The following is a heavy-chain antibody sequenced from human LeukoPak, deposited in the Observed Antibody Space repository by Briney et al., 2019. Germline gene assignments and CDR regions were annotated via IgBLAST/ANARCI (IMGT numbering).Heavy chain of an antibody. CDR3: ASTNVVVPAAIPKVFDY. V-gene: IGHV4-61*02. Sequence: PSETLSLTCTVSGGSNSSGSYYWSWIRQPAGKGLEWIGRIYTSGSTNYNPSLKSRVTISVDTSKNQFSLKLSSVTAADTAVYYCASTNVVVPAAIPKVFDYWGQGTLVTVSS. J-gene: IGHJ4*02. D-gene: IGHD2-2*02. CDR1: GGSNSSGSYY. CDR2: IYTSGST.